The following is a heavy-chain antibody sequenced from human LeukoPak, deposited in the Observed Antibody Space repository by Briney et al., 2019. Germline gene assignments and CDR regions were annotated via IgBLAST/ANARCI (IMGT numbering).Heavy chain of an antibody. V-gene: IGHV3-21*01. D-gene: IGHD6-19*01. CDR2: ISSSSSYI. CDR3: ARGQRWWLVLDY. CDR1: GFTFSSYS. Sequence: GGSLRLSCAASGFTFSSYSMNWVRQAPGKGLEWVSSISSSSSYIYYADSVKGRFTISRDNAKNSLYLQMNSLRAEDTAVYYCARGQRWWLVLDYWGQGTLVTVSS. J-gene: IGHJ4*02.